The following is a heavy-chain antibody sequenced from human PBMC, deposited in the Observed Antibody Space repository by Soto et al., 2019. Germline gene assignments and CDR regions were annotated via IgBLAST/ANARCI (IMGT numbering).Heavy chain of an antibody. Sequence: SPTLSLTCAISGDSVSSNSAAWNWIRQSPSRGLEWLGRTYYRSKWYNDYAVSVKSRITINPDTSKNQFSLQLNSVTPEDTAVYYCARGPYRRNVAGIPSRSRITNYYFDYWGQGTLVTVSS. V-gene: IGHV6-1*01. CDR3: ARGPYRRNVAGIPSRSRITNYYFDY. CDR2: TYYRSKWYN. CDR1: GDSVSSNSAA. J-gene: IGHJ4*02. D-gene: IGHD6-19*01.